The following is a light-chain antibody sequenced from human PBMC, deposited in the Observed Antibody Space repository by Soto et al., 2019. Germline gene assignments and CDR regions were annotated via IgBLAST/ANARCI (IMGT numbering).Light chain of an antibody. CDR2: GAS. CDR3: QQYGSSPIT. J-gene: IGKJ5*01. CDR1: QSVSSSH. Sequence: ESVLTQASAAVSLSRVERATLSGSASQSVSSSHLAWYQQKPGQAPRLLIYGASSRATGIPDRFSGSGSGADFTLTISRLEPEDFAVYYCQQYGSSPITFGQGTRLEIK. V-gene: IGKV3-20*01.